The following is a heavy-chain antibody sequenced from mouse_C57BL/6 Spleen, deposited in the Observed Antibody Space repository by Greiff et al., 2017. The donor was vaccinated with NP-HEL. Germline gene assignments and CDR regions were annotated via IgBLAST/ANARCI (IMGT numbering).Heavy chain of an antibody. J-gene: IGHJ3*01. V-gene: IGHV1-69*01. CDR3: AALPFAY. CDR1: GYTFTSYW. Sequence: VQLQQPGAELVMPGASVKLSCKASGYTFTSYWMHWVKQRPGQGLEWIGEIDPSDSYTNYNQKFKGKSTLTVDKSSSTAYMQLSSLTSEDSAVYYCAALPFAYWGQGTLVTVSA. CDR2: IDPSDSYT.